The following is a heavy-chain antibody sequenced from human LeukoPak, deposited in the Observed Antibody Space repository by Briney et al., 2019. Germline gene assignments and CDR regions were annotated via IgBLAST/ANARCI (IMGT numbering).Heavy chain of an antibody. CDR3: AREAPGGWNSFDY. D-gene: IGHD6-19*01. CDR2: ISSSSSYI. CDR1: GFTFSSYS. Sequence: GGSLRLSCAASGFTFSSYSMNWVRQAPGKGLEWVSSISSSSSYIYYADSVKGRFTISRDNAKNSLYLQMNSLRDEDTAVYYCAREAPGGWNSFDYWGQGTLVTVSS. V-gene: IGHV3-21*01. J-gene: IGHJ4*02.